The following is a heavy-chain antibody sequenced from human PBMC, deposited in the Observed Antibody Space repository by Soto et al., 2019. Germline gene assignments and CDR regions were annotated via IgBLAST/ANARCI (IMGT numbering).Heavy chain of an antibody. CDR2: IYYSGST. J-gene: IGHJ4*02. V-gene: IGHV4-39*01. D-gene: IGHD4-17*01. Sequence: LSLTFTVSGGSISSSSYYWGWIRQPPGKGLEWIGSIYYSGSTYYNPSLKSRVTISVDTSKNQFSLKLSSVTAADTAVYYCARLTTVVTYYFDYWGQGTLVTVSS. CDR3: ARLTTVVTYYFDY. CDR1: GGSISSSSYY.